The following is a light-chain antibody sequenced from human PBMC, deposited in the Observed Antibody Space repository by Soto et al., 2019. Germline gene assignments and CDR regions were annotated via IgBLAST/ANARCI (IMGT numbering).Light chain of an antibody. V-gene: IGLV2-14*01. J-gene: IGLJ1*01. CDR1: SSDVGGYNS. Sequence: QSALTQPASVSGSPGLSIAISCTGTSSDVGGYNSVSWYQQHPGKAPKLMIYDVSNRPSGVSNRFSGSKSGNTASLTISSLQAEDEGDYYCSSYTTGGSYVFGTGTKLTVL. CDR2: DVS. CDR3: SSYTTGGSYV.